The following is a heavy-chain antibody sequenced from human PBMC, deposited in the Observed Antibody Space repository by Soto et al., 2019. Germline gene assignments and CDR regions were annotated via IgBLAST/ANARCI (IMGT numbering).Heavy chain of an antibody. D-gene: IGHD3-10*01. CDR2: IYYSGST. J-gene: IGHJ4*02. CDR1: GGSISSSSYF. Sequence: QLQLQESGPGLVKPSETLALTCSVSGGSISSSSYFWGWIRQPPGKGLEWIGSIYYSGSTYYNPSLKSRVTISVDTSENQFSLNLSSVTAADTAVYYCASLPKLGSGSYPYYFDYWGQGTLVTVSS. V-gene: IGHV4-39*01. CDR3: ASLPKLGSGSYPYYFDY.